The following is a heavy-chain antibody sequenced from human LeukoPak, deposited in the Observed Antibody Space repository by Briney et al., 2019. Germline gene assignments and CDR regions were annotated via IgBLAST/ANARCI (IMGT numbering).Heavy chain of an antibody. CDR1: GFTFSSYA. CDR3: AKGSSGYRNYYYYGMDV. D-gene: IGHD3-22*01. CDR2: ISGSGGST. J-gene: IGHJ6*02. Sequence: PGGSLRLSCAASGFTFSSYAMSWVRQAPGKGLEWVSAISGSGGSTYYADSVKGRFTISGDNSKNTLYLQMNSLRAEDTAVYYCAKGSSGYRNYYYYGMDVWGQGTTVTVSS. V-gene: IGHV3-23*01.